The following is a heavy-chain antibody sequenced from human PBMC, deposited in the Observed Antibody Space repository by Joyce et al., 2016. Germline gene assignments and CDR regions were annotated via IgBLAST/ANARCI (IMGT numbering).Heavy chain of an antibody. V-gene: IGHV3-53*01. CDR2: IYSGGSI. J-gene: IGHJ4*02. CDR1: GFTVSSKY. Sequence: EVQLVESGGGLIQPGGSLRLSCAASGFTVSSKYMSWVRQAPGKGLEWVSVIYSGGSIYYADSVKGRFTISRDNSKNTLYLQMNSLRAEDTAVYYCARGADSSPLDYWGRGTLVTVSS. D-gene: IGHD6-13*01. CDR3: ARGADSSPLDY.